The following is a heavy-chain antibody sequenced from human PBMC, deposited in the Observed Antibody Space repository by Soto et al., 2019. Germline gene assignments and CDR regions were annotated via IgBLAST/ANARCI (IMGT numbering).Heavy chain of an antibody. D-gene: IGHD2-15*01. CDR2: INPSGGST. Sequence: ASVKVSCKASVYTFTSYYMHWVRQAPGQGLEWMGIINPSGGSTSYAQKFQGRVTMTRDTSTSTVYMELSSLRSEDTAVYYCARHPFKDIVVVVAATPGWFDPWGQGTLVTVSS. CDR1: VYTFTSYY. J-gene: IGHJ5*02. V-gene: IGHV1-46*03. CDR3: ARHPFKDIVVVVAATPGWFDP.